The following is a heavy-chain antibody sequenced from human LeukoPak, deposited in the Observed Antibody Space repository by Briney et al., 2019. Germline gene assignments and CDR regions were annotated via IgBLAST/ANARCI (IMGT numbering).Heavy chain of an antibody. J-gene: IGHJ4*02. CDR1: GFTSGIYA. Sequence: PGGSLRLSCAASGFTSGIYAVSWVRQAPGKGLEWVSAFSGGGDSYYADSVKGRFTISRDNSKKILYLQMNSLRAEDTAVYYCRKEVERHFDLKYWGQGTRVTVSS. V-gene: IGHV3-23*01. CDR2: FSGGGDS. CDR3: RKEVERHFDLKY.